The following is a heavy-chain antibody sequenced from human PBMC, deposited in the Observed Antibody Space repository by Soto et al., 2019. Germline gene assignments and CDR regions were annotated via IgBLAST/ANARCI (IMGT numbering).Heavy chain of an antibody. V-gene: IGHV4-4*07. CDR3: ASTRIYDFWSGYYTPDYYYYYGMDV. J-gene: IGHJ6*02. Sequence: SETLSLTCTVSGGSISSYYWSWIRQPAGKGLEWIGRIYTSGSTNYNPSLKSRVTMSVDTSKNQFSLKLSSVTAADTAVYYCASTRIYDFWSGYYTPDYYYYYGMDVWGQGTTVTVSS. CDR1: GGSISSYY. CDR2: IYTSGST. D-gene: IGHD3-3*01.